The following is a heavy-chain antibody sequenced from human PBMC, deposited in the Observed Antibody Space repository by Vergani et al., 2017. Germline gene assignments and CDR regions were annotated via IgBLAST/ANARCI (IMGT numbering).Heavy chain of an antibody. V-gene: IGHV4-30-2*01. J-gene: IGHJ6*03. CDR3: ARASSVVVPAAISKSYYYYMDV. CDR1: GGSISSGGYS. D-gene: IGHD2-2*01. Sequence: QLQLQESGSGLVKPSQTLSLTCAVSGGSISSGGYSWSWIRQPPGKGLEWIGYIYHSGSTYYNPSLTSRVTISVDRSKNQFSLKLGSVTAADTAVYYCARASSVVVPAAISKSYYYYMDVWGKGTTVTVSS. CDR2: IYHSGST.